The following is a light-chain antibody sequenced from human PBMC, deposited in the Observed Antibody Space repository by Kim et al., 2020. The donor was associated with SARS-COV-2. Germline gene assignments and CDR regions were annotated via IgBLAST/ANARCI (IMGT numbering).Light chain of an antibody. J-gene: IGKJ4*01. CDR1: QTVTSA. CDR2: GAS. V-gene: IGKV3-15*01. Sequence: SVSPGNRATLFCRASQTVTSALAWYQEKPGQAPRLLITGASIRATGVPDRFSGSGFGTEFTLTISSLRSEDFGVYYCQQYHDWPTFGGGTKVEIK. CDR3: QQYHDWPT.